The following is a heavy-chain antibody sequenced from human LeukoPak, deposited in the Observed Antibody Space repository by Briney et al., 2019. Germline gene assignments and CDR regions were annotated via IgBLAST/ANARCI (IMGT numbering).Heavy chain of an antibody. Sequence: SETLSLTCAVSGYSISSGYYWGWIRQPPGKGLEWIGSVYHSGSTYYNPSLKSRVTISVDTSKNQFSLKLSSVTAADTTVYYCARHGNYYDTSQSDPWGQGTLVTVSS. CDR2: VYHSGST. CDR1: GYSISSGYY. J-gene: IGHJ5*02. V-gene: IGHV4-38-2*01. CDR3: ARHGNYYDTSQSDP. D-gene: IGHD3-22*01.